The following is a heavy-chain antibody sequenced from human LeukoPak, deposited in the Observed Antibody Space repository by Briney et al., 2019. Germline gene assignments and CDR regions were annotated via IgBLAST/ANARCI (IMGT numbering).Heavy chain of an antibody. J-gene: IGHJ5*02. CDR1: GLIFSVYS. Sequence: GGSLRLSCAASGLIFSVYSMNWVRQAPGKGLEWVSYISSSSSSIWYADSVKGRFAISRDNAKNSLYLQMNSLRVEDSAVYYCVRSQGALNSWGQGTLVTVSS. V-gene: IGHV3-48*04. D-gene: IGHD1-26*01. CDR2: ISSSSSSI. CDR3: VRSQGALNS.